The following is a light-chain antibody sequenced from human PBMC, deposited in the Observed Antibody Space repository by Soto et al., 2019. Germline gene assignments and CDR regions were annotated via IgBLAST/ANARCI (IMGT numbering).Light chain of an antibody. CDR2: GAF. CDR1: QTVSSSY. Sequence: EIVLTQSPGTLSLSPGERATLSCRASQTVSSSYLAWYQQKPGQAPRLLIYGAFTRATGVPARFSGSGFGTEFTLTITSLQSEDFAVYYCQQYNDWWTFGQGTKVEIK. CDR3: QQYNDWWT. V-gene: IGKV3-15*01. J-gene: IGKJ1*01.